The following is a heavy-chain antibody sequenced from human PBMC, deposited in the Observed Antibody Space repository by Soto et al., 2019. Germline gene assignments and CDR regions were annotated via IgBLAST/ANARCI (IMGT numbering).Heavy chain of an antibody. CDR1: GGSFSGDY. D-gene: IGHD3-10*01. CDR2: INHSGST. Sequence: SETLSLTCAVYGGSFSGDYWSWIRQPPGKGLEWIGEINHSGSTNYNPSLKSRVTISVDTSKNQFSLKLSSVTAADTALYYCARFGSGSYFWFDPWGQGTLVTVSS. J-gene: IGHJ5*02. CDR3: ARFGSGSYFWFDP. V-gene: IGHV4-34*01.